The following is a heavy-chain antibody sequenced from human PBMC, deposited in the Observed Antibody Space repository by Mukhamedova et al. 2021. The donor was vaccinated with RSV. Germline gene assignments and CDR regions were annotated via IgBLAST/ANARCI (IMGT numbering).Heavy chain of an antibody. V-gene: IGHV3-23*01. CDR2: ISGSGGST. CDR3: AKDLSPVRGATFDY. Sequence: AISGSGGSTYYADSVKGRFTISRDNSKNTLYLQMNSLRAEDTAVYYCAKDLSPVRGATFDYWGQGTLVTVPS. D-gene: IGHD3-10*01. J-gene: IGHJ4*02.